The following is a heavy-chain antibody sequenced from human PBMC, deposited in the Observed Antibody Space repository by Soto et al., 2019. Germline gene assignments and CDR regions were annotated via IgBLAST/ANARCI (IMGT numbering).Heavy chain of an antibody. CDR1: GFTFTTYV. J-gene: IGHJ6*02. V-gene: IGHV3-23*01. CDR2: ISGSGGSA. CDR3: AKGLFGGYYMYAMDV. Sequence: GSLRLSCAASGFTFTTYVMTWVRQAPGKGLEWVSVISGSGGSAYYAESVKGRFTISRDNSKNTLYLQLNSLRAEDTAVYYCAKGLFGGYYMYAMDVWGQGTTVTVSS. D-gene: IGHD5-12*01.